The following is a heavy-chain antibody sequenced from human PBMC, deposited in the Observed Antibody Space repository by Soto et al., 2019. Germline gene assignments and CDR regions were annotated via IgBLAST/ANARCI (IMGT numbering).Heavy chain of an antibody. J-gene: IGHJ6*02. V-gene: IGHV3-7*05. Sequence: GGSLRLSCAASGFTFSSYWMSWVRQAPGKGLEWVANIKQDGSEKYYVDSVKGRFTISRDNAKNSLYLQMNSLRAEDTAVYYCARDSSGWYYYYYGTDVWGQGTTVTVSS. CDR2: IKQDGSEK. CDR1: GFTFSSYW. D-gene: IGHD6-19*01. CDR3: ARDSSGWYYYYYGTDV.